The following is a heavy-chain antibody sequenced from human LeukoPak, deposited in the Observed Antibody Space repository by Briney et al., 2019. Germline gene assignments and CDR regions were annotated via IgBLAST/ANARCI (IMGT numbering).Heavy chain of an antibody. Sequence: PSQTLSLTCTVSGGYISSGGYYWSWIRQHPGKGLEWIGYVYYSGSTYYNPSLKSRVTISVDTSKNQFSLKLSSVTAADTAVYYCARGSRITMVRGTLDYWGQGTLVTVSS. CDR3: ARGSRITMVRGTLDY. CDR2: VYYSGST. D-gene: IGHD3-10*01. V-gene: IGHV4-31*03. J-gene: IGHJ4*02. CDR1: GGYISSGGYY.